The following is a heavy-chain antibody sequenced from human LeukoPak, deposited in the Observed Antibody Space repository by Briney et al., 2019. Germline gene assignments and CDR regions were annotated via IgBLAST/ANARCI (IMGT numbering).Heavy chain of an antibody. CDR1: GGTFSSYT. V-gene: IGHV1-69*02. J-gene: IGHJ4*02. Sequence: GASVKVSCKASGGTFSSYTISWVRQAPGQGLEWMGRIIPILGIANYAQKFQGRVTITADKSTSTAYMELSSLRSEDTAVYYCARSTMARGVIPIFDYWGQGTLVTVSS. CDR3: ARSTMARGVIPIFDY. D-gene: IGHD3-10*01. CDR2: IIPILGIA.